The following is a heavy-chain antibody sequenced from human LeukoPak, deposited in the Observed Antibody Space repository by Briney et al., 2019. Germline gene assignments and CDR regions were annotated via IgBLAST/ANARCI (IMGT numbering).Heavy chain of an antibody. J-gene: IGHJ3*02. CDR3: ARGPGVVVILSYDAFDI. Sequence: SSVKVSCKASGGTFSSYAISWVRQAPGQGLEWMGGIIPIFGTANYAQKFQGRVTITTDESTSTAYMELSSLRSEDTAVYYCARGPGVVVILSYDAFDIWGQGTMVTVSS. CDR2: IIPIFGTA. V-gene: IGHV1-69*05. D-gene: IGHD3-22*01. CDR1: GGTFSSYA.